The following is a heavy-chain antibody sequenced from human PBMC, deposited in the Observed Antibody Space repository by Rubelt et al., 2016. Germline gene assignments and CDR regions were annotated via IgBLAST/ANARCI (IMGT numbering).Heavy chain of an antibody. CDR2: IYRGGST. J-gene: IGHJ6*02. D-gene: IGHD6-6*01. V-gene: IGHV3-53*01. CDR1: GFTVSSNY. Sequence: EVQLVESGGGLIQPGGSLRLSCAASGFTVSSNYMSWVRQAPGKGLEWVSVIYRGGSTYYADSVKGRFTISRDNSKNTLYLQMNSLRAEDTAVYYSSSDRGGYSSSSGYYYYYGMDVWGQGTTVTVSS. CDR3: SSDRGGYSSSSGYYYYYGMDV.